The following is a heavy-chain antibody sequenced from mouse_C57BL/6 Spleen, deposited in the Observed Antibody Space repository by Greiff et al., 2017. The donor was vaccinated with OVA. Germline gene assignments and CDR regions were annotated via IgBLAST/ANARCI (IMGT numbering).Heavy chain of an antibody. D-gene: IGHD1-1*01. V-gene: IGHV1-55*01. J-gene: IGHJ2*01. CDR1: GYTFTSYW. CDR3: ARVYGSSFDY. CDR2: IYPGSGST. Sequence: QVHVKQPGAELVKPGASVKMSCKASGYTFTSYWITWVKQRPGQGLEWIGDIYPGSGSTNYNEKFKSKATLTVDTSSSTAYMQLSSLTSEDSAVYYCARVYGSSFDYWGQGTTLTVSS.